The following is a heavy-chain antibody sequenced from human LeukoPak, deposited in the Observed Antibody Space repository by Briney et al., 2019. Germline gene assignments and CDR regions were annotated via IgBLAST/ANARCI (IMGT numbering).Heavy chain of an antibody. D-gene: IGHD3-9*01. V-gene: IGHV4-4*07. Sequence: SETLSLTCTVSGGSISSYYWSWIRQPAGKGLEWIGRIYSSGSTNYNPSLKSRVTISVDTSKNQFSLKLSSVTAADTAVYYCARGPYGYDILTGYYYYYMDVWGKGTTVTVPS. CDR3: ARGPYGYDILTGYYYYYMDV. J-gene: IGHJ6*03. CDR1: GGSISSYY. CDR2: IYSSGST.